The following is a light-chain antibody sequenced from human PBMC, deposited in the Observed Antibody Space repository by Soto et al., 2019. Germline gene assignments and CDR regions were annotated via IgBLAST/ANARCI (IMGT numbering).Light chain of an antibody. CDR2: GTS. J-gene: IGKJ1*01. V-gene: IGKV3-20*01. CDR3: QQYHSSRT. Sequence: EIVLTQSPGTLSLSPGERATLSCRASHSITSRYLAWYQQKPGQAPRLLIYGTSTRATGIPDRFSGSGSGTDFTLTISRLEPGDFAVYSCQQYHSSRTFGQGTKVEIK. CDR1: HSITSRY.